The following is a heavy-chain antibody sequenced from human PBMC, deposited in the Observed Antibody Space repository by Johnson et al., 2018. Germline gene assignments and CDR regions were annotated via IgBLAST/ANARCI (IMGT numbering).Heavy chain of an antibody. CDR3: AKKGKVVVLGGSRDYHYYYMDV. CDR2: INAGGGSA. V-gene: IGHV3-23*04. Sequence: VQLVQSGGGLVQPGGSLRLSCAAYGFSFTNYAMGWVRQVPGKGLEWVSSINAGGGSAYYADSVKGRFTISRDNSKSTVYLQMNSLRAEDTAGYYGAKKGKVVVLGGSRDYHYYYMDVWGQGTTVTVSS. CDR1: GFSFTNYA. J-gene: IGHJ6*03. D-gene: IGHD2-15*01.